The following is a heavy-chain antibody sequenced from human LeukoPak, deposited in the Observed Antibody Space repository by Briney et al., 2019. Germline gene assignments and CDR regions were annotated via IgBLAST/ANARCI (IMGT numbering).Heavy chain of an antibody. V-gene: IGHV1-69*05. CDR1: GGTFSSYA. J-gene: IGHJ4*02. D-gene: IGHD4-17*01. CDR2: IIPIFGTA. CDR3: ARDTYGDGIDY. Sequence: PVKVSCKASGGTFSSYAISWVRQAPGQGLEWMGGIIPIFGTANYAQKFQGRVTITTDESTSTAYMELSSLRSEDTAVYYCARDTYGDGIDYWGQGTLATVSS.